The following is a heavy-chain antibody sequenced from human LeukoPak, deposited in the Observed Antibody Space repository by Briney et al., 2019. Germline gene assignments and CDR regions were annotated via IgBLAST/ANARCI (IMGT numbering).Heavy chain of an antibody. CDR1: GFTFSTYS. D-gene: IGHD5-12*01. V-gene: IGHV3-48*01. CDR3: ARDGGYSGYDADC. CDR2: IRDSSAM. J-gene: IGHJ4*02. Sequence: GGSLRLSCAASGFTFSTYSMKWVRQAPGKGLEWVSYIRDSSAMYYADSVRGRFTISRENDKNSLFLQMNSLRAEDTAVYYCARDGGYSGYDADCWGQGTLVTVSS.